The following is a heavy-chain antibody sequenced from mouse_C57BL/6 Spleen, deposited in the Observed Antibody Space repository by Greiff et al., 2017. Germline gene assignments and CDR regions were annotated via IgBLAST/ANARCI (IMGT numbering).Heavy chain of an antibody. CDR3: ARWDDYGDYFDY. V-gene: IGHV1-76*01. J-gene: IGHJ2*01. CDR1: GYTFTDYY. D-gene: IGHD2-4*01. Sequence: VQLQQSGAELVRPGASVKLSCKASGYTFTDYYINWVKQRPGQGLEWIARIYPGSGNTYYNEKFKGKATLTAEKSSSTAYMQLSSLTSEDSAVYFCARWDDYGDYFDYWGQGTTLTVSS. CDR2: IYPGSGNT.